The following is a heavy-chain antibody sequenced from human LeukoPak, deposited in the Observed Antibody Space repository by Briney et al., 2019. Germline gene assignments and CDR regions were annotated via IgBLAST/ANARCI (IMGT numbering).Heavy chain of an antibody. V-gene: IGHV4-31*03. CDR2: IYSSGST. CDR3: ARDPQGGARAFDI. J-gene: IGHJ3*02. D-gene: IGHD1-26*01. CDR1: GDSISSGVYY. Sequence: PSQTLSLTCTVSGDSISSGVYYWTWIRQHPGTGLEWIGYIYSSGSTYYNPSLRSRVSISVDTSKNHFSLKLSSVTAADTAMYYCARDPQGGARAFDIWGQGTMVTVSS.